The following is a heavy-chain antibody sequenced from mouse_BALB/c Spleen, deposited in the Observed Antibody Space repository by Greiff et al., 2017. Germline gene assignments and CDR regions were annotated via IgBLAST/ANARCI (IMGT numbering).Heavy chain of an antibody. J-gene: IGHJ2*01. V-gene: IGHV5-6-4*01. CDR1: GFTFSSYT. CDR3: TRDSYYGSPYFDY. Sequence: EVMLVESGGGLVKPGGSLKLSCAASGFTFSSYTMSWVRQTPEKRLEWVATISSGGSYTYYPDSVKGRFTISRDNAKNTLYLQMSSLKSEDTAMYYCTRDSYYGSPYFDYWGQGTTLTVSS. D-gene: IGHD1-1*01. CDR2: ISSGGSYT.